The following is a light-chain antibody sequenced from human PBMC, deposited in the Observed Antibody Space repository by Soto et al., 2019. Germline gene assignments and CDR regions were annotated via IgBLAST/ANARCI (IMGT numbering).Light chain of an antibody. Sequence: QSALTQPASVSGSPGQSITISCTGTSSDVGGYTYVSWYQQHPGKAPKLMIFEVSNRPSGVSIRFSGSRSGNTASLTISGLQSEDEGDYYCSAYTARSTLAFGGGTKVTVL. J-gene: IGLJ3*02. CDR1: SSDVGGYTY. V-gene: IGLV2-14*01. CDR3: SAYTARSTLA. CDR2: EVS.